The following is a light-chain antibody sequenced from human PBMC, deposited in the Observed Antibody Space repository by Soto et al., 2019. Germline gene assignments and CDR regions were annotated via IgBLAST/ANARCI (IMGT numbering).Light chain of an antibody. V-gene: IGLV2-23*02. CDR3: SSYAGSNSLV. CDR2: EVS. Sequence: QSALTQPASVSGSPGQSITISCTGTISDVGSHNLVSWYQQHPGKAPKLIIYEVSKRPSGVPDRFSGSKSGDTASLTVSGLQAEDEADYFCSSYAGSNSLVFGSGTKLTVL. J-gene: IGLJ1*01. CDR1: ISDVGSHNL.